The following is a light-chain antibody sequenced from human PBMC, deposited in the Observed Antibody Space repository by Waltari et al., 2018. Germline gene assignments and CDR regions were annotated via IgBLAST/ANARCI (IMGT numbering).Light chain of an antibody. J-gene: IGLJ2*01. CDR3: SSYTSSSTLVV. CDR2: DVS. Sequence: QSALTQPASVSGSPGQSITISCTGTSSDVGGYNYVSWYQQHPGKAPKRMIYDVSNRPSGVSNRFLGSKSGNTASLTISGLQAEDEADYYCSSYTSSSTLVVFGGGTKLTVL. V-gene: IGLV2-14*03. CDR1: SSDVGGYNY.